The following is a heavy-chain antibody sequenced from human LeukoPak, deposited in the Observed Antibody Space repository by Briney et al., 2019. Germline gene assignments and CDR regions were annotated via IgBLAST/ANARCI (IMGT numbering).Heavy chain of an antibody. J-gene: IGHJ3*02. CDR3: ARPRITIFGVVIDAFDI. CDR2: IYYSGTT. Sequence: ASETLSLTWTVSGGSISSSSYYWGWIRQPPGKGLEWFGRIYYSGTTNYTPSLKSRVPISVGTSKTQFSLKLSSVTAADTAVYYCARPRITIFGVVIDAFDIWGQGTMVTVSS. D-gene: IGHD3-3*01. V-gene: IGHV4-39*01. CDR1: GGSISSSSYY.